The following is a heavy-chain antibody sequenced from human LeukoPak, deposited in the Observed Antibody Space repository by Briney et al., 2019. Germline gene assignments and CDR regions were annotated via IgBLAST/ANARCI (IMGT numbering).Heavy chain of an antibody. CDR3: ARRGTAMGFDYYYYYYMDV. D-gene: IGHD5-18*01. CDR2: MNPNSGNT. V-gene: IGHV1-8*03. J-gene: IGHJ6*03. CDR1: GYTFTSYD. Sequence: GASVKVSCKASGYTFTSYDINWVRQATGQGLEWMGWMNPNSGNTGYAQKFQGRVTITRNTSISTAYMELSSLRSEYTAVYYCARRGTAMGFDYYYYYYMDVWGKGTTVTVSS.